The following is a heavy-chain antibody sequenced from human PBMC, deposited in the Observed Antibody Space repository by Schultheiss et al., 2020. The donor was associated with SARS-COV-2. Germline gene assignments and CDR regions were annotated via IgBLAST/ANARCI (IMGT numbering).Heavy chain of an antibody. J-gene: IGHJ4*02. CDR2: INHSGST. V-gene: IGHV4-34*01. Sequence: SETLSLTCTVSGGSISGYYWSWIRQPPGKGLEWIGEINHSGSTNYNPSLKSRVTISVDTSKNQFSLKLSSVTAADTAVYYCARGVRTVTTSFDYWGQGTLVTVSS. CDR3: ARGVRTVTTSFDY. CDR1: GGSISGYY. D-gene: IGHD4-17*01.